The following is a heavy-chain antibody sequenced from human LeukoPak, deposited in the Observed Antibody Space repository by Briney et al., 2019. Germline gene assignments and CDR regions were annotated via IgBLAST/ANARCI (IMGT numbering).Heavy chain of an antibody. CDR1: GYTFTGYY. Sequence: ASVKVSCKASGYTFTGYYMHRVRQAPGQGLEWMGRINPNSGGTNYAQKFQGWVTMTRDTSISTAYMELSRLRSDDTAVYYCARGGSYDSSGYYLDYWGQGTLVTVSS. V-gene: IGHV1-2*04. D-gene: IGHD3-22*01. J-gene: IGHJ4*02. CDR2: INPNSGGT. CDR3: ARGGSYDSSGYYLDY.